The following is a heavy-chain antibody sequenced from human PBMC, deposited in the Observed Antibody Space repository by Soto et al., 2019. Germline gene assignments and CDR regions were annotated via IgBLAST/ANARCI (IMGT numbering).Heavy chain of an antibody. V-gene: IGHV3-23*01. CDR1: GFILTRYS. CDR3: ARPYSSNSNWFGP. Sequence: PGGSLRLSCAASGFILTRYSMNWVRQAPGKGLEWVSAISDSGTSTYYADSVKGRFTISRDNPRNTLYLQMSSLRVEDTAVYYCARPYSSNSNWFGPWGQGTLVTVSS. J-gene: IGHJ5*02. D-gene: IGHD6-19*01. CDR2: ISDSGTST.